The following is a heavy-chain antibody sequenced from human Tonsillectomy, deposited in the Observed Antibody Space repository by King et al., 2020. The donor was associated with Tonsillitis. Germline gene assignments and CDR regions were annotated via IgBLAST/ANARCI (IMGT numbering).Heavy chain of an antibody. J-gene: IGHJ3*02. V-gene: IGHV4-61*02. CDR2: IYNSGHT. Sequence: VQLQESGPGLVKPSQTLSLTCTVSGGSITSGTYYWSWIRQPAGEGLEWIGRIYNSGHTTYNPSLTDRVTLSIDTSQNRFSLKLPSVTAADTAVYYCARGSGNSAFDIWGQGTMVTVSS. CDR3: ARGSGNSAFDI. CDR1: GGSITSGTYY. D-gene: IGHD1-26*01.